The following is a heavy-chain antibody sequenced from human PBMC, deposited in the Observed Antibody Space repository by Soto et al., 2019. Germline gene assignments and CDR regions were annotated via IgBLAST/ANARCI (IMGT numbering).Heavy chain of an antibody. V-gene: IGHV2-26*01. CDR2: IFSNDEK. D-gene: IGHD1-20*01. CDR3: ARIRRISPLYNWNYYYYGMDV. J-gene: IGHJ6*02. Sequence: QVTLKESGPVLVKPTETLTLTCTVSGFSLSNARMGVSWIRQPPGKALEWLAHIFSNDEKSYSTSLKSRLTISKDPSKSQVVLTMTNMDPVDTATYYCARIRRISPLYNWNYYYYGMDVWGQGTTVTVSS. CDR1: GFSLSNARMG.